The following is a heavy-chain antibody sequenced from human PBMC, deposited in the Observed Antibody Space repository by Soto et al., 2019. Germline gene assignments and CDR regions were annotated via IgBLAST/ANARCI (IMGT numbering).Heavy chain of an antibody. CDR3: ARVNRYCTNGVCPYYFDY. CDR1: GFTFSSYS. CDR2: ISSSSSYI. V-gene: IGHV3-21*01. D-gene: IGHD2-8*01. Sequence: KSGGSLRLSCAASGFTFSSYSMNWVRQAPGKGLEWVSSISSSSSYIYYADSVKGRFTISRDNAKNSLYLQMNSLRAEDTAVYYCARVNRYCTNGVCPYYFDYWGQGTLVTVSS. J-gene: IGHJ4*02.